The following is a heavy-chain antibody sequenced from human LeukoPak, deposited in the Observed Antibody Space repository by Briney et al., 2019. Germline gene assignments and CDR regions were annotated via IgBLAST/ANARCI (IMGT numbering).Heavy chain of an antibody. CDR1: GYTFTNYV. D-gene: IGHD2-2*01. CDR3: ARDDCGDTCYPGGY. J-gene: IGHJ4*02. V-gene: IGHV1-3*01. CDR2: INAGNGDT. Sequence: ASVKVSCKASGYTFTNYVIHWVRQAPVQRPEWMGWINAGNGDTKYSHHFQGRVTITRDTSASTAYMEMSSLTSEDTALYYCARDDCGDTCYPGGYWGQGTLVTVSS.